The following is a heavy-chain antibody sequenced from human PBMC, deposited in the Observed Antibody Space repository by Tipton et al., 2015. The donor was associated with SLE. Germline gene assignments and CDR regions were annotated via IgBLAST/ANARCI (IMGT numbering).Heavy chain of an antibody. CDR2: IHHSGSI. V-gene: IGHV4-59*12. J-gene: IGHJ6*02. Sequence: TLSLTCTISGGSISTYHWSWLRQSPGKGLEWIGYIHHSGSINYNPSLRSQVTMSMDTSQNQFSLKLSSVTAADTAVYYCARRAYYYAMDVWGQGTTVTVSS. CDR1: GGSISTYH. CDR3: ARRAYYYAMDV.